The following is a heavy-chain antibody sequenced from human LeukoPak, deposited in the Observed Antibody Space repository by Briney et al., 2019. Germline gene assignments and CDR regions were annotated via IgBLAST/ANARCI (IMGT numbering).Heavy chain of an antibody. J-gene: IGHJ4*02. CDR3: AKELDTMFFDY. CDR2: AGWAGGTT. Sequence: PGGSLRLSCATPGFNFDRYTIHWVRQAPGKGLEWVSLAGWAGGTTFYSDSVRGRFTISRDSGRKSVYLQMNSLTTDDTAFYFCAKELDTMFFDYWGQGALVTVSP. D-gene: IGHD3-10*02. CDR1: GFNFDRYT. V-gene: IGHV3-43*01.